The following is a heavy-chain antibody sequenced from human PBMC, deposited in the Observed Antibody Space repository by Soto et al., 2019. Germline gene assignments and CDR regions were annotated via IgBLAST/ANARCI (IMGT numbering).Heavy chain of an antibody. J-gene: IGHJ4*02. CDR1: GGTFSSYA. V-gene: IGHV1-69*13. CDR2: IIPIFGTA. CDR3: ACVGSSYYDSSGYGY. Sequence: SVKVSCKASGGTFSSYAISWVRQAPGQGLEWMGGIIPIFGTANYAQKFQGRVTITADESTSTAYMELSSLRSEDTAVYYCACVGSSYYDSSGYGYWGQGTLVTGSS. D-gene: IGHD3-22*01.